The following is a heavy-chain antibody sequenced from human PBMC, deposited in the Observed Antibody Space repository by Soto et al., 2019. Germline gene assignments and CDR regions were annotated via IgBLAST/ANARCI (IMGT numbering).Heavy chain of an antibody. D-gene: IGHD4-17*01. V-gene: IGHV3-53*01. CDR3: ATGTMVTTAFDY. J-gene: IGHJ4*02. CDR2: IYGGDTT. CDR1: GFTASSNY. Sequence: GGSLRLSCVGSGFTASSNYMTWVRQAPRKGLEWVSIIYGGDTTYFADSVRGRFTISRDSSKNTIYLQMNSLRAEDTAVYYCATGTMVTTAFDYWGQGTPVTVSS.